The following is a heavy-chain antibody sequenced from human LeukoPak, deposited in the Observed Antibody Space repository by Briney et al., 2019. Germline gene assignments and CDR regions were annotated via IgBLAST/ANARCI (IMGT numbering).Heavy chain of an antibody. Sequence: SETLSLTCTVSGDSISSYYWSWIRQSPGKGLEGLEYNYYSGSTNFNPSLKNRVTILVDTSKNQFSLNLSPVTAADTAVYYCAKGYCRGGSFSAYSFDSWGQGTLVTVSS. J-gene: IGHJ4*02. D-gene: IGHD2-15*01. V-gene: IGHV4-59*01. CDR2: NYYSGST. CDR1: GDSISSYY. CDR3: AKGYCRGGSFSAYSFDS.